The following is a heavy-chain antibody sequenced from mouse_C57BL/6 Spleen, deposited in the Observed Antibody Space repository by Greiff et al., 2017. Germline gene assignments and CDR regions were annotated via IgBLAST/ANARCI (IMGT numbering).Heavy chain of an antibody. D-gene: IGHD2-4*01. CDR3: AREDYDYDEAWFAY. J-gene: IGHJ3*01. CDR1: GYSITSGYY. V-gene: IGHV3-6*01. Sequence: LMESGPGLVKPSQSLSLTCSVTGYSITSGYYWNWIRQFPGNKLEWMGYISYDGSNNYNPSLKNRISITRDTSKNQFFLKLNSVTTEDTATYYCAREDYDYDEAWFAYWGQGTLVTVSA. CDR2: ISYDGSN.